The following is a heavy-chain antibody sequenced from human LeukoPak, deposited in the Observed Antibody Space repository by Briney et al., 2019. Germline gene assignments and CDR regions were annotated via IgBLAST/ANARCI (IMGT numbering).Heavy chain of an antibody. Sequence: PSETLSLTCTVSGGSISSSSSYWGWIRQPPGKGPEWIGSIYHSVSTYYNPSLKSRVTISVDTSKDQFSLRLSSVTAADTAVYYCARHPSGWYDNWGQGTLVTVSS. V-gene: IGHV4-39*01. CDR3: ARHPSGWYDN. CDR1: GGSISSSSSY. D-gene: IGHD2-15*01. CDR2: IYHSVST. J-gene: IGHJ5*02.